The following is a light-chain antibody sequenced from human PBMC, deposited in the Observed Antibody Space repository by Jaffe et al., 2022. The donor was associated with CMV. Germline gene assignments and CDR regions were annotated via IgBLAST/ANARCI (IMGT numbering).Light chain of an antibody. CDR1: SGSIANNY. CDR2: EDK. V-gene: IGLV6-57*04. J-gene: IGLJ3*02. Sequence: NFMLTQPHSVSESPGKTVTISCTRSSGSIANNYVQWYQQRPGSAPTPVIYEDKQRPSGVPDRFSGSIDSSSNSASLTISGLKTEDEADYYCQSYDIDTQKVFGGGTKLTVL. CDR3: QSYDIDTQKV.